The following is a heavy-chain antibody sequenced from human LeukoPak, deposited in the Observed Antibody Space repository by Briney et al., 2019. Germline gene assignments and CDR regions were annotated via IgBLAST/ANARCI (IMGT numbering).Heavy chain of an antibody. CDR3: ARTPVWLQLALTFDY. D-gene: IGHD5-24*01. CDR2: INPNSGGT. Sequence: ASVKVSCRASGYTFTGYYMHWVRQAPGQGLEWMGWINPNSGGTNYAQKFQGRVTMTRDTSISTAYMELSRLRSDDTAVYYCARTPVWLQLALTFDYWGQGTLVTVSS. V-gene: IGHV1-2*02. J-gene: IGHJ4*02. CDR1: GYTFTGYY.